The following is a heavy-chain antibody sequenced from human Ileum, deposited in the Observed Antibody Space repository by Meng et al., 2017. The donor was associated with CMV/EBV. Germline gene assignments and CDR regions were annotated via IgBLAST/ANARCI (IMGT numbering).Heavy chain of an antibody. D-gene: IGHD3/OR15-3a*01. V-gene: IGHV3-7*01. Sequence: GGSLRPSCVPSGFTFNRYWMSWIRQAPGKGLEWVAKINDDGSQKYDLDSMKGRFTISRDNAKNSLYLQANSVRGEDTAMYYCARRFYFDFSTGLGHDGFDIWGQGTMVTVSS. CDR2: INDDGSQK. CDR1: GFTFNRYW. CDR3: ARRFYFDFSTGLGHDGFDI. J-gene: IGHJ3*02.